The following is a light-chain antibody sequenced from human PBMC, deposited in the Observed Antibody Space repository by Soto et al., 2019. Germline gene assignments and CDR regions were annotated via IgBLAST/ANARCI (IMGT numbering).Light chain of an antibody. CDR2: DAS. Sequence: DIQMTQSPSTLSASVGDRVTITCRASQSISSWLAWYQQKPGKAPKLLIYDASSLESGVPSRFIGSGSGTEFTLTISSLQPDEFATYYCQQYNSYSRTFGQGTKVEIK. V-gene: IGKV1-5*01. J-gene: IGKJ1*01. CDR3: QQYNSYSRT. CDR1: QSISSW.